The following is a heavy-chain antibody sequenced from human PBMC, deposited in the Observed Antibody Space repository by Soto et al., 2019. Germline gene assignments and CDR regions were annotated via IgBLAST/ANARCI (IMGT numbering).Heavy chain of an antibody. V-gene: IGHV1-69*13. CDR2: IIPIFGTA. CDR1: GGTFSSYA. D-gene: IGHD3-9*01. Sequence: SVKVSCKASGGTFSSYAISWVRQAPGQGLEWMGGIIPIFGTANYAQKFQGRVTITADESTSTAYRELSSLRSEDTAVYYCGRGKNPVYDILSGYSVNYGMGVWGQGTTVTVSS. CDR3: GRGKNPVYDILSGYSVNYGMGV. J-gene: IGHJ6*02.